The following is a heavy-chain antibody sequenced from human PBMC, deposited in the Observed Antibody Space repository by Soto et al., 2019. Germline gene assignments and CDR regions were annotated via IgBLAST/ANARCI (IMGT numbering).Heavy chain of an antibody. CDR3: AAMATLTTDDSY. D-gene: IGHD4-4*01. CDR1: GFTFNNYW. J-gene: IGHJ4*02. CDR2: VSSDGSST. V-gene: IGHV3-74*01. Sequence: GGSLRLSCAASGFTFNNYWMHWVRQDPGKGLVWVSRVSSDGSSTNYADSVKGRFAISRDNAKNTLYLQMNSLRAEDTAVYYCAAMATLTTDDSYWGQGTLVTVSS.